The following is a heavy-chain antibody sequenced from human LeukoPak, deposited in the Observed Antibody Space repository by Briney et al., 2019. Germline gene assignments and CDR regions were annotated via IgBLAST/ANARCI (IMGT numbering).Heavy chain of an antibody. CDR2: IQYRGNA. Sequence: PSETLSLTCTVPGGSISTYYWTWTRQPPGKGLEWIGYIQYRGNADYNPSLKSRVTISVDTSNNQCSLRLSSVTAADTAMYYCARVGSLTTFDWGQGTLVTVSS. D-gene: IGHD4-17*01. CDR1: GGSISTYY. CDR3: ARVGSLTTFD. J-gene: IGHJ4*02. V-gene: IGHV4-59*01.